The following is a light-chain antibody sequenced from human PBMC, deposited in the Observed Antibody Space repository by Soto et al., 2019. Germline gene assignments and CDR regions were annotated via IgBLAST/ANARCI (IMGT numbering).Light chain of an antibody. V-gene: IGLV2-14*01. Sequence: QSALTPPASVSGSAGQSITIACTGTSSDVDAYNSVSWYQQYPGKAPKRMILEVTNRPSGVSHRFSASKSGNTAYLTISGLQAEDEAVYYCSSYTTMSTTYVFGTGTKLTVL. CDR3: SSYTTMSTTYV. CDR2: EVT. J-gene: IGLJ1*01. CDR1: SSDVDAYNS.